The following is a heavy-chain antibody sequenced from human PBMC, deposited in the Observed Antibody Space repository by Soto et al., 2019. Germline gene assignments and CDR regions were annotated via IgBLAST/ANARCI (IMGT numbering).Heavy chain of an antibody. D-gene: IGHD3-9*01. CDR2: IWYDGSNK. Sequence: QSGGSLRLSCAASGFTFSSYGMHWVRQAPGKGLEWVAVIWYDGSNKYYADSVKGRFTISRDNSKNALYLQMNSLRAEDTAVYYCARDLLTGYCDYWGQGTLVTVSS. CDR1: GFTFSSYG. V-gene: IGHV3-33*01. J-gene: IGHJ4*02. CDR3: ARDLLTGYCDY.